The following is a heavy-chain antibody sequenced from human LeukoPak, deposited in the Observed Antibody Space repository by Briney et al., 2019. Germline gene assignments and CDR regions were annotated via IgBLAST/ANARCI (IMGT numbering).Heavy chain of an antibody. Sequence: ASVKVSCTASGYTFTGHYMHWVRQAPGQGLEWMGGINPNSGGTNYAQKFQGRVTMTRDTSITTAYMELSMLKSDATAVYYCAREVDYYDSSDYFPLGYWGRGTLVTVSS. D-gene: IGHD3-22*01. CDR3: AREVDYYDSSDYFPLGY. J-gene: IGHJ4*02. V-gene: IGHV1-2*02. CDR2: INPNSGGT. CDR1: GYTFTGHY.